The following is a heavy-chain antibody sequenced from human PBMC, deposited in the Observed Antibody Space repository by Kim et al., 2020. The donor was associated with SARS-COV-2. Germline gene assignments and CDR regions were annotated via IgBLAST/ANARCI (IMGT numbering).Heavy chain of an antibody. V-gene: IGHV3-48*03. D-gene: IGHD3-10*01. CDR2: ISSSGSAI. Sequence: GGSLRLSCAASGFTFSGSEMNWVRQAPGKGLEWVSSISSSGSAIYYADSVKGRFTISRDNAKNSLYLQMNSLRAEDTAVYYCARARTFIKWGQGTLVTVSS. CDR3: ARARTFIK. J-gene: IGHJ4*02. CDR1: GFTFSGSE.